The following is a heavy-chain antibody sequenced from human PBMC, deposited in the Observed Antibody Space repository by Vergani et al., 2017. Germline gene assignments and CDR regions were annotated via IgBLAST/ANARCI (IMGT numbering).Heavy chain of an antibody. J-gene: IGHJ6*03. Sequence: EVHRVESGGGLVQPGRSLRLSCAASGFTFSSYAMSWVRQAPGKGLEWVSAISGSGGSTYYADSVKGRFTISRDNSKNTLYLQMNSLRAEDTAVYYCATPNAPCSSTSCPNDYYMDVWGKGTTVTVSS. CDR2: ISGSGGST. CDR3: ATPNAPCSSTSCPNDYYMDV. CDR1: GFTFSSYA. V-gene: IGHV3-23*04. D-gene: IGHD2-2*01.